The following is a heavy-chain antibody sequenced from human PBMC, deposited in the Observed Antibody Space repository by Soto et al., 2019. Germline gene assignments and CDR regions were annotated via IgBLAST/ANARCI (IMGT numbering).Heavy chain of an antibody. D-gene: IGHD3-10*01. CDR2: ITSSSSNI. CDR1: GFTLTSYT. J-gene: IGHJ6*02. Sequence: EVQLVESGGGLVKPGGSLRLSCAASGFTLTSYTMNWVLQASGTGLEWVSSITSSSSNIYYADSVKGRFTISRDNAGNSLYLQMNSLRAEDSAVYYCVRERGLSSFYGMDVWGQGTTVTVSS. CDR3: VRERGLSSFYGMDV. V-gene: IGHV3-21*02.